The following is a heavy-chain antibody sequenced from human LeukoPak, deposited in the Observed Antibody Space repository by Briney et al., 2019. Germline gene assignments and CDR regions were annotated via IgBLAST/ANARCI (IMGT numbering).Heavy chain of an antibody. J-gene: IGHJ4*02. CDR2: INPNSGGT. V-gene: IGHV1-2*02. CDR3: ARESTSTPAVFDY. CDR1: GYTFTGYY. Sequence: ASVKVSCKASGYTFTGYYIHWVRQAPGQGLEWMGWINPNSGGTNYAQKFQGRVTMTRDTSINTAYMELSRLRSDDTAVYYCARESTSTPAVFDYWGQGTLVTVSS. D-gene: IGHD1-1*01.